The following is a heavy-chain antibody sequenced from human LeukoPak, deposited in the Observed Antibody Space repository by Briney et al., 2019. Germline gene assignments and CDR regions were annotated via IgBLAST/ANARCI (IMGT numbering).Heavy chain of an antibody. Sequence: ASVKVSCKASGYTFSGHYLHWVRQAPGQGLEWMGWMNPNSGNTGYAQKFQGRVTMTRNTSISTAYMELSSLRSEDTAVYYCAREGTYYDFWSGYLDYYYYGMDVWGQGTTVTVSS. D-gene: IGHD3-3*01. CDR2: MNPNSGNT. V-gene: IGHV1-8*02. CDR1: GYTFSGHY. J-gene: IGHJ6*02. CDR3: AREGTYYDFWSGYLDYYYYGMDV.